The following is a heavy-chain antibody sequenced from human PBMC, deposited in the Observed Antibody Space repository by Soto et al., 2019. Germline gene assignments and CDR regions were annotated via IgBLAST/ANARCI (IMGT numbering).Heavy chain of an antibody. CDR2: INAGNGNT. CDR1: GYTFTSYA. CDR3: ARAEGIFYYYNYMDV. D-gene: IGHD1-20*01. V-gene: IGHV1-3*01. Sequence: ASVTVSCKASGYTFTSYAIHWVRQAPGQRLEWMGWINAGNGNTKYSQKFQGRVTITRDTSASTAYMELSSLRSEDTAVYYCARAEGIFYYYNYMDVWGKGTTVTVSS. J-gene: IGHJ6*03.